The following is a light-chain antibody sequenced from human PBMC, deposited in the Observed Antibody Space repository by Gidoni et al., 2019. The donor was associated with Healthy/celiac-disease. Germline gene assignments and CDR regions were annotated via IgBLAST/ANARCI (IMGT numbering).Light chain of an antibody. CDR3: QQYDNLTLFT. CDR2: DAS. CDR1: QDISNY. J-gene: IGKJ3*01. Sequence: IQMTQSPSSLSASVGYRVTITCQASQDISNYLNWYQQKPGKAPKLLIYDASNLETGVPSRFSGSGSGTDFTFTISSLQPEDIETYYCQQYDNLTLFTFGPGTKVEIK. V-gene: IGKV1-33*01.